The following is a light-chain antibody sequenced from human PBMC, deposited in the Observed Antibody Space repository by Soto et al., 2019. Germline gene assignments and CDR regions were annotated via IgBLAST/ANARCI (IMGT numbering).Light chain of an antibody. V-gene: IGLV7-46*01. CDR3: MLTYSGPWV. CDR2: HTT. Sequence: QTVVTQEPSLTVSPGGTVTLTCGSSTGTVTSGHHPYWLQQKPGQAPRALIYHTTNILSWTPARFSGSLLGGKAALTLSGAQPEDEALYYCMLTYSGPWVFGGGTQLTVL. CDR1: TGTVTSGHH. J-gene: IGLJ7*01.